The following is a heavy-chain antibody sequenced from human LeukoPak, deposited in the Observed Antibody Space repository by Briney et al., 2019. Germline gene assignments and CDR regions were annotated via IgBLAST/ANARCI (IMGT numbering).Heavy chain of an antibody. CDR3: ANDGSGRRSFDP. V-gene: IGHV3-20*04. J-gene: IGHJ5*02. Sequence: PGGSLRLSCAASGFTFDDYGMSWVRQAPGKGLEWVSGINWNGGSTGYADSVKGRFTISRDNAKNSLYLQMNSLRAEDTAVYYCANDGSGRRSFDPWGQGTLVTVSS. CDR1: GFTFDDYG. D-gene: IGHD3-10*01. CDR2: INWNGGST.